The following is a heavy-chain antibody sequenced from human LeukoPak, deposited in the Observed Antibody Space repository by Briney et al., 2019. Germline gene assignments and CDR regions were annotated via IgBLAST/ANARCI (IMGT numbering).Heavy chain of an antibody. CDR3: ASGGSSWSGGFDY. CDR2: IYYSGST. V-gene: IGHV4-39*07. J-gene: IGHJ4*02. D-gene: IGHD6-13*01. CDR1: GGSISSSSYY. Sequence: SETLSLTCTVSGGSISSSSYYWGWIRQPPGKGLEWIGSIYYSGSTYYNPSLKSRVTISVDTSKNQFSLKLSSVTAADTAVYYRASGGSSWSGGFDYWGQGTLVTVSS.